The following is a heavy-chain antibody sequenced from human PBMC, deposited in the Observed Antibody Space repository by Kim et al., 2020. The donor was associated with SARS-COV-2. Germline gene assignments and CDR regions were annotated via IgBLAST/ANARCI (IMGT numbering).Heavy chain of an antibody. D-gene: IGHD1-1*01. CDR2: IYPRDSNT. CDR3: ASQYRSTAQFDY. J-gene: IGHJ4*02. CDR1: RDSFNIHW. Sequence: GESLKISCTVSRDSFNIHWIAWVRQMPGKGLEWMGIIYPRDSNTTYSPFFQGLVTISADKSINTAYLQWTSLKASDTATYYCASQYRSTAQFDYWGQGTPVTVYS. V-gene: IGHV5-51*01.